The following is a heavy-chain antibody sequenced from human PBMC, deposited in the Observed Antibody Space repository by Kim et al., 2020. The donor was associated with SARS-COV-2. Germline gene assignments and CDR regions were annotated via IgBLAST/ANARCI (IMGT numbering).Heavy chain of an antibody. CDR2: ISSNGEAT. V-gene: IGHV3-23*01. CDR3: TRAGVNWYFDL. CDR1: EFTLSNSA. J-gene: IGHJ2*01. Sequence: GGSLRLSCAASEFTLSNSAMHWVRQAPGKGLDWVSAISSNGEATYYADSVKGRFTISRDISKNTLYLQMNTLRADDTAVYHCTRAGVNWYFDLWGRGTLVTVSS. D-gene: IGHD3-3*01.